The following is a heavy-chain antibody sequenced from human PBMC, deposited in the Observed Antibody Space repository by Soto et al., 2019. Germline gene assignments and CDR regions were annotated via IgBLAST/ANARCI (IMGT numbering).Heavy chain of an antibody. V-gene: IGHV5-51*01. J-gene: IGHJ6*02. CDR1: GYRFTNYW. Sequence: PGESLKISCKGAGYRFTNYWIGWVRQMPGKGLEWMGIIYPGDFDTRYSPSFQGQVTISVDKSVSTAYLQWSSLKASDSAMYYCARLSVVMTAIPRTFNGMDVWGQGTTVTVSS. CDR3: ARLSVVMTAIPRTFNGMDV. CDR2: IYPGDFDT. D-gene: IGHD2-21*02.